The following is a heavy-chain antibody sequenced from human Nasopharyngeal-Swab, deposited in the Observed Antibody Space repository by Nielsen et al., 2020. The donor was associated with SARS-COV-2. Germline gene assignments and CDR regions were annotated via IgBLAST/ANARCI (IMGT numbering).Heavy chain of an antibody. CDR2: ISYDGSNE. D-gene: IGHD4-17*01. J-gene: IGHJ4*02. CDR3: AKDVHGDYGGIDY. CDR1: GFTFSSSG. V-gene: IGHV3-30*18. Sequence: GESLKISCAASGFTFSSSGMDWVRQAPGKGLEWVAVISYDGSNECYGDSVKGRFTISRDNSKNTLYLQMNSLRVDDTAVYYCAKDVHGDYGGIDYWGQGILVTVSS.